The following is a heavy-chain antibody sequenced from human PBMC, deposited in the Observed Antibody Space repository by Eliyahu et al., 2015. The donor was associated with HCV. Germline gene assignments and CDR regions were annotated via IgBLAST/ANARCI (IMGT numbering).Heavy chain of an antibody. CDR1: GFXFSXXW. V-gene: IGHV3-15*01. Sequence: EVQLVESGGGLVKPGGSLRLSCAASGFXFSXXWMSWVRQAPGKGLEWVGRIKSKTDGGTTDYAAPVKGRFTISRDDSKNTLYLQMNSLKTEDTAVYYCTTGIWTMIVVQSDYWGQGTLVTVSS. D-gene: IGHD3-22*01. CDR3: TTGIWTMIVVQSDY. CDR2: IKSKTDGGTT. J-gene: IGHJ4*02.